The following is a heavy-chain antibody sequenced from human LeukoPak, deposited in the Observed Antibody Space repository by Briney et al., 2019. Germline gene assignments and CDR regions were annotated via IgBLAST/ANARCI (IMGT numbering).Heavy chain of an antibody. D-gene: IGHD2-15*01. CDR2: INAGNGNT. CDR1: GYTFTSYA. Sequence: ALVKVSCKASGYTFTSYAMHWVRQAPGQRLAWMGWINAGNGNTKYSQDFQGRVTITRDTSASTAYMELSSLRSEDMAVYYCARDGGTYGDAFDIWGQGTMVTVSS. V-gene: IGHV1-3*03. J-gene: IGHJ3*02. CDR3: ARDGGTYGDAFDI.